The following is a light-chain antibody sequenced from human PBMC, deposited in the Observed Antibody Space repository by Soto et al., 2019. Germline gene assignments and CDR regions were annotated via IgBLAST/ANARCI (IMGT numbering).Light chain of an antibody. V-gene: IGKV3-20*01. J-gene: IGKJ4*02. CDR3: AEDGIRALCT. CDR2: GAS. CDR1: QSVSSSY. Sequence: GTMSLYPGERATLSCRDSQSVSSSYLAWYQQNPGQAPRLLTYGASSRATGIPDRFSGSGSGTDFTLTISRLEPEDFSFFFQAEDGIRALCTF.